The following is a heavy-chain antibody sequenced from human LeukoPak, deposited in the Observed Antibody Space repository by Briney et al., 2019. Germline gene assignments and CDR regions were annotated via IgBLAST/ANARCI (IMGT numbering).Heavy chain of an antibody. D-gene: IGHD6-19*01. CDR1: GFTFSSYE. J-gene: IGHJ6*03. Sequence: GGSLRLSCAASGFTFSSYEMNWVRQAPGKGLEWVSYISSSGSTIYYADSVKGRFTISRDNAKNSLYLQMNSLRAEDTAVYYCARLEQWRASRYYYYYMDVWGKGTTVTISS. CDR3: ARLEQWRASRYYYYYMDV. V-gene: IGHV3-48*03. CDR2: ISSSGSTI.